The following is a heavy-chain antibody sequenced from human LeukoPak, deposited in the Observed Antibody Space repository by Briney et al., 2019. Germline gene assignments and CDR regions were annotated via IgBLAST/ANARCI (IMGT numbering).Heavy chain of an antibody. CDR1: GFTFSSYA. V-gene: IGHV3-30-3*01. CDR2: ISYDGSNK. D-gene: IGHD2-15*01. J-gene: IGHJ5*02. CDR3: ARPAQDVVVVVAAKGDWFDP. Sequence: PGRSLRLSCAASGFTFSSYAMHWVRQAPGKGLEWVAVISYDGSNKYYADSVKGRFTISRDNSKNTLYLQMNSLRAEDTAVYYCARPAQDVVVVVAAKGDWFDPWGQGTLVTVSS.